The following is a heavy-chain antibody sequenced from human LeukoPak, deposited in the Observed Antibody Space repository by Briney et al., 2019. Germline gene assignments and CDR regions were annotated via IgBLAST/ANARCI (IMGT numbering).Heavy chain of an antibody. CDR2: IYYSGST. CDR1: GGSISSSSYY. V-gene: IGHV4-39*01. D-gene: IGHD5-24*01. CDR3: ARLEMATITSYYFDY. Sequence: ETLSLTCTVSGGSISSSSYYWGWIRQPPGKGLEWIGSIYYSGSTYYNPSLKSRVTISVDTSKNQFSLKLSSVTAADTAVYYCARLEMATITSYYFDYWGQGTLVTVSS. J-gene: IGHJ4*02.